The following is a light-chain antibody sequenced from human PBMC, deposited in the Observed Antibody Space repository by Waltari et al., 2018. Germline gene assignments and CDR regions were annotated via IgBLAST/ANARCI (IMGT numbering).Light chain of an antibody. V-gene: IGLV2-11*02. J-gene: IGLJ2*01. CDR3: CSYAGSLVV. Sequence: QSALTQPRSVSGSPGQSVTISCTGTSSDVGEYNSVSWYQQHPGKAPQLVIHDVTKRPSGVPDRFSGSKSGNTASLTISGLQAADEADYYCCSYAGSLVVFGGGTKLTVL. CDR2: DVT. CDR1: SSDVGEYNS.